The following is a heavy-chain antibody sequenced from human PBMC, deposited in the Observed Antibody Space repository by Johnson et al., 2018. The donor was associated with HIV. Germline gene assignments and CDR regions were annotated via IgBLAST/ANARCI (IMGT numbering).Heavy chain of an antibody. D-gene: IGHD1-26*01. Sequence: VQLVESGGGLVQPGGSLRLSCAASGFTFSSYDMHWVRQATGKGLEWVSAIGTAGDTYYPGSVKGRFTISRDNAKNSLYLQMNSLRAGDTAVYYCARAYSGSYINDAFDIWGQGTMVTVSS. J-gene: IGHJ3*02. V-gene: IGHV3-13*01. CDR1: GFTFSSYD. CDR2: IGTAGDT. CDR3: ARAYSGSYINDAFDI.